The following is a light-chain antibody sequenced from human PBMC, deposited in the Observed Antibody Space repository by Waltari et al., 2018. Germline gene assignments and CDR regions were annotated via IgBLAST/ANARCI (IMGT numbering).Light chain of an antibody. V-gene: IGKV4-1*01. CDR3: QQYYSVPPT. CDR2: WAS. J-gene: IGKJ1*01. CDR1: QSVLYSSNNQNY. Sequence: DILMTQSPESLTVSLGERATINCKSSQSVLYSSNNQNYLAWYQHKPGQPPKLLIYWASTRESGVPDRFSGSGSGTDFTRTITSLQAEDVAVYFCQQYYSVPPTFGQGTKVEVK.